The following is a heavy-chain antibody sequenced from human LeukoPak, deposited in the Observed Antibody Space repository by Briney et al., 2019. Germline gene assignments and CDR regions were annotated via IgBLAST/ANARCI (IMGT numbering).Heavy chain of an antibody. V-gene: IGHV3-11*01. CDR3: GRLGIITAAGSNDY. CDR1: EFTFSDYY. J-gene: IGHJ4*02. D-gene: IGHD6-13*01. Sequence: GGSLRLSCAASEFTFSDYYMSWIRQAPGKGLEWVSYISYSGDTKYYADSVKGRFTVSRDNAKNSLYLQMNSLRAEDTAVYYCGRLGIITAAGSNDYWGQGTLVTVSS. CDR2: ISYSGDTK.